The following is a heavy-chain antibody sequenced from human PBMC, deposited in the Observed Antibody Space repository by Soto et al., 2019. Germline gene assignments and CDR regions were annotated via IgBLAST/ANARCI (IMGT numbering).Heavy chain of an antibody. CDR1: GGSISIGGYS. V-gene: IGHV4-30-2*01. CDR2: IYHSGST. CDR3: ARAGSSHPLGFDY. J-gene: IGHJ4*02. D-gene: IGHD6-6*01. Sequence: SETLSFTCAVSGGSISIGGYSWSCIRQPPGKGLEWIGYIYHSGSTYYNPSLKSRVTISVDRSKNQFSLKLSSVTAADTAVYYCARAGSSHPLGFDYWGQGTLVTVSS.